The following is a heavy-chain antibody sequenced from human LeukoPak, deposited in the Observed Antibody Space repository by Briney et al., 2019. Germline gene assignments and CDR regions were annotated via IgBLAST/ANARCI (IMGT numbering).Heavy chain of an antibody. D-gene: IGHD3-3*01. Sequence: GGSLRLSCAASGFTFSNAWMNWVRQAPGKGLEWVGRIKSKTDGGTTDYAAPVKGRFTISRDDSKNTLYLQMNSLKTEDTAVYYCTTVYDFWSDYYYYGMDVWGQGTTVTVSS. CDR3: TTVYDFWSDYYYYGMDV. CDR2: IKSKTDGGTT. CDR1: GFTFSNAW. J-gene: IGHJ6*02. V-gene: IGHV3-15*07.